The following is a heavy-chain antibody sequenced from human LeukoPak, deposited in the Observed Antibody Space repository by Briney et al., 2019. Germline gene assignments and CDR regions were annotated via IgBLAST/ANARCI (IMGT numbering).Heavy chain of an antibody. CDR2: INAGNGNT. CDR1: GYTFTSYA. CDR3: AREMADPTVTTEYFDY. Sequence: ASVKVSCKASGYTFTSYAMHWVRQAPGQRLEWMGWINAGNGNTKYSQEFQGRVTITRDTSASTAYMELSSLRSEDMAVYYRAREMADPTVTTEYFDYWGQGTLVTVSS. V-gene: IGHV1-3*03. D-gene: IGHD4-17*01. J-gene: IGHJ4*02.